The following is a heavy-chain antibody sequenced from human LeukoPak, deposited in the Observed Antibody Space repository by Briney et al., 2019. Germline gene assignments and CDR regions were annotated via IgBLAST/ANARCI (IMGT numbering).Heavy chain of an antibody. V-gene: IGHV3-74*01. CDR3: VRGGVTGSGTYYVLN. CDR2: INNDGSTT. CDR1: GFTFSSYC. J-gene: IGHJ4*02. D-gene: IGHD3-10*01. Sequence: GGSLRLSCAASGFTFSSYCMHWVRQVPGKGLVWVSRINNDGSTTRYADSVKGRFTISRDNAKNTVYLQMNSLRAEDTAVYYCVRGGVTGSGTYYVLNWGQGTLITVSS.